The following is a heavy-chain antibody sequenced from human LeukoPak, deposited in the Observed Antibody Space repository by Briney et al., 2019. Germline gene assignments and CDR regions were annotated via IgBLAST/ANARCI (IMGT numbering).Heavy chain of an antibody. D-gene: IGHD2-15*01. CDR1: GFTFSSYA. V-gene: IGHV3-30-3*01. CDR3: AKVRYCSGGSCPLYYYYYGMDV. CDR2: ISYDGSNK. Sequence: PGGSLRLSCAASGFTFSSYAMHWVRQAPGKGLEWVAVISYDGSNKYYADSVKGRFTISRDNSKNTLYLQMNSLRAEDTAVYYCAKVRYCSGGSCPLYYYYYGMDVWGQGTTVTVSS. J-gene: IGHJ6*02.